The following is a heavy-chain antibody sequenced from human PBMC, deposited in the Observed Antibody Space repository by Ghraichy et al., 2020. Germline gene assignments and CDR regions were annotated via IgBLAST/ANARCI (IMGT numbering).Heavy chain of an antibody. Sequence: GGSLRLSYAASGFTFSSYSMNWVRQAPGKGLEWVSYISSSSSTIYYADSVKGRFTISRDNAKNSLYLQMNSLRAEDTAVYYCARVTIKSMDVWGQGTTVTVS. CDR2: ISSSSSTI. V-gene: IGHV3-48*01. J-gene: IGHJ6*02. CDR1: GFTFSSYS. CDR3: ARVTIKSMDV. D-gene: IGHD3-10*01.